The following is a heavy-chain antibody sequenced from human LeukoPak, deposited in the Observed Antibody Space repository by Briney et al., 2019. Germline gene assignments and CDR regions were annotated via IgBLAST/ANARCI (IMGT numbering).Heavy chain of an antibody. D-gene: IGHD2-15*01. V-gene: IGHV1-2*02. J-gene: IGHJ4*02. CDR1: GYTFTGYY. CDR2: INPNSGGT. CDR3: AREICSGGTCDRTTDY. Sequence: ASVKVSCKASGYTFTGYYVHWVRQAPGQGLEWMGWINPNSGGTNYAQNFQGRVTMTRDTSISTAYIELSRLRSDDTAVYYCAREICSGGTCDRTTDYWGQGTLVTVSS.